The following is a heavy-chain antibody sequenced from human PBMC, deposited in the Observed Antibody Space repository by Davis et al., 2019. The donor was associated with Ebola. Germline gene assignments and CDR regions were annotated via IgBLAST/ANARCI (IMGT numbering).Heavy chain of an antibody. CDR1: GFTFSSYG. V-gene: IGHV3-30*18. Sequence: GGSLRLSCAASGFTFSSYGMHWVRQAPGKGLEWVAVISYDGSNKYYADSVKGRFTISRDNSKNTLYLQMNSLRAEDTAVYYCAKDLTTMIDFYYGMDVWGQGTTVTVSS. CDR3: AKDLTTMIDFYYGMDV. CDR2: ISYDGSNK. J-gene: IGHJ6*02. D-gene: IGHD3-22*01.